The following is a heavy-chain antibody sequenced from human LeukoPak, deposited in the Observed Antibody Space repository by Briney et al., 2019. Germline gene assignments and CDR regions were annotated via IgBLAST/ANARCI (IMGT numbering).Heavy chain of an antibody. D-gene: IGHD3-3*01. J-gene: IGHJ5*02. CDR2: INPNSGGT. CDR1: GYTFTGYY. CDR3: ARGARITIFGVPTGGWFDP. V-gene: IGHV1-2*02. Sequence: ASVKVSCKASGYTFTGYYMHWVRQAPGQGLEWMGWINPNSGGTNYAQKFQGRVTMTRDTSISTAYMELSRLRSEDMAVYYCARGARITIFGVPTGGWFDPWGQGTLVTVSS.